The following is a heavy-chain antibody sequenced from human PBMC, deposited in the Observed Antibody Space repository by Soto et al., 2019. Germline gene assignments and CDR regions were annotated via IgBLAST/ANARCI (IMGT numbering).Heavy chain of an antibody. Sequence: SETLSLTCTVSGGSISSYYWSWIRQTPGKGLEWIGYVHDSWGPNYNPSLKSRVAISLDTSKSQFSLKLTSVTAADTAVYYCAREGAAPYYYYGMDVWGQGTTVTVSS. V-gene: IGHV4-59*12. J-gene: IGHJ6*02. CDR1: GGSISSYY. CDR3: AREGAAPYYYYGMDV. D-gene: IGHD6-6*01. CDR2: VHDSWGP.